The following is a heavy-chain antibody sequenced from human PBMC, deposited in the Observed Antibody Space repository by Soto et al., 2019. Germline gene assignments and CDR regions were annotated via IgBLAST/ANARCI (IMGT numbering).Heavy chain of an antibody. CDR3: ARDSPPVDY. Sequence: ASVTVSCKASGYTFTTYGISWVRQAPGQGLEWMGWISAYNGNTKYAQKLQGRVTMTTDTSTSTAYMELRSLTSDDTAVYYCARDSPPVDYWGQGTLVTVSS. CDR2: ISAYNGNT. V-gene: IGHV1-18*01. J-gene: IGHJ4*02. CDR1: GYTFTTYG.